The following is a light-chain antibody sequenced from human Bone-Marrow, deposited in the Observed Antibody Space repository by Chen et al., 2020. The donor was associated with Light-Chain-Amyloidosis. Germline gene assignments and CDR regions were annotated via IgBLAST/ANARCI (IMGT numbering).Light chain of an antibody. J-gene: IGLJ2*01. V-gene: IGLV2-14*01. CDR2: DVS. Sequence: QSALTQPVSVSGSPGQSTTNSCTGTSSDVGGYNYVSWYQQHPGKAPKLMIYDVSNRPSGVSNRFSGSKSGNTASLTISGLQAEDEADYYCSSYTSSNVVFGGGTKLTVL. CDR3: SSYTSSNVV. CDR1: SSDVGGYNY.